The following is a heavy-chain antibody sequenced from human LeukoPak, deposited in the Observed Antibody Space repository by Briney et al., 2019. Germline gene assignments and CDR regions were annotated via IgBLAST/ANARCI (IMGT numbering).Heavy chain of an antibody. Sequence: SVTVSFKASGGTFSSYAISWVRQAPGQGLEWMGRIIPIPGIANYAQKFQGRVTITADKSTSTAYMELSSLRSEDTAVYYCARREGYYDYVWGSYRPTAPYYYYLDYGMDVWGQGTTVTVSS. CDR2: IIPIPGIA. CDR3: ARREGYYDYVWGSYRPTAPYYYYLDYGMDV. V-gene: IGHV1-69*04. D-gene: IGHD3-16*02. J-gene: IGHJ6*02. CDR1: GGTFSSYA.